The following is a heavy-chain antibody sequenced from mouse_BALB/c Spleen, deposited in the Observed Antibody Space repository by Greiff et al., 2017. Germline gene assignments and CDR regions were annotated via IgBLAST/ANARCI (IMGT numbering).Heavy chain of an antibody. CDR3: ARWLGSYAMDY. V-gene: IGHV5-6-5*01. J-gene: IGHJ4*01. CDR2: ISSGGST. CDR1: GFTFSSYA. D-gene: IGHD2-2*01. Sequence: EVQVVESGGGLVKPGGSLKLSCAASGFTFSSYAMSWVRQTPEKRLEWVASISSGGSTYYPDSVKGRFTISRDNARNILYLQMSSLRSEDTAMYYCARWLGSYAMDYWGQGTSVTVSS.